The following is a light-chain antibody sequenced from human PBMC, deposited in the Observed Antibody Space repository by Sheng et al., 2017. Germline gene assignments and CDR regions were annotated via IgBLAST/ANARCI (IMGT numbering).Light chain of an antibody. CDR3: LQHNSYPYT. J-gene: IGKJ2*01. V-gene: IGKV1-17*01. CDR1: QNISDY. CDR2: GAS. Sequence: IQLTQSPSSLSASVGDRVTITCRASQNISDYLNWFQQRPGKAPKLLIYGASSLQSGVPSRFSGSGSGTEFTLTISSLQPEDFATYYCLQHNSYPYTFGQGTKLEIK.